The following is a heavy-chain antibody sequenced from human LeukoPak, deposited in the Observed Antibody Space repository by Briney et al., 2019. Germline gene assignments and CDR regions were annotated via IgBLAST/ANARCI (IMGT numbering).Heavy chain of an antibody. D-gene: IGHD1-26*01. J-gene: IGHJ3*02. V-gene: IGHV4-39*01. CDR1: GGSISSYY. CDR2: IYYSGST. CDR3: ARLMGGATGRHAFDI. Sequence: SETLSLTCTVSGGSISSYYWGWIRQPPGKGLEWIGSIYYSGSTYYNPSLKSRVTISVDTSKNQFSLKLSSVTAADTAVYYCARLMGGATGRHAFDIWGQGTMVTVSS.